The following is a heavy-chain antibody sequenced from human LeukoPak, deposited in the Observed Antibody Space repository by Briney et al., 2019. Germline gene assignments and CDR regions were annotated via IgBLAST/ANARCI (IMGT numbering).Heavy chain of an antibody. V-gene: IGHV3-23*01. CDR2: ISGSGDAT. CDR1: KFTFVNYA. CDR3: ARAFYYDSGSYYGHFDY. D-gene: IGHD3-10*01. Sequence: PGGSLRLSCAASKFTFVNYAMSWVRQAPGKGLGWVSTISGSGDATYYADSVKGRFTISRDNSKSTLYLQMNSLRAEDTALYYCARAFYYDSGSYYGHFDYWGRGTLVTVSS. J-gene: IGHJ4*02.